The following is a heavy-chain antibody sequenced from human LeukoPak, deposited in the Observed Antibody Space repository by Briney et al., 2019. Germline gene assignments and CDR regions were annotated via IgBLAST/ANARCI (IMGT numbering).Heavy chain of an antibody. D-gene: IGHD1-26*01. V-gene: IGHV1-8*03. CDR2: MNPNSGNT. CDR3: ARGPGWGGSYYVVRSMGNWFDP. CDR1: GYTFTSYD. J-gene: IGHJ5*02. Sequence: ASVKVSCKASGYTFTSYDINWVRQATGQGLEWMGWMNPNSGNTGYAQKFQGRVTITRNTSISTAYMELSSLRSDDTAVYYCARGPGWGGSYYVVRSMGNWFDPWGQGTLVTVSS.